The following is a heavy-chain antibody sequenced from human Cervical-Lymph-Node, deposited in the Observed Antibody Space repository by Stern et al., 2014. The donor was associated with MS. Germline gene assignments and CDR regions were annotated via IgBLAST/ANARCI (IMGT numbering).Heavy chain of an antibody. CDR1: GYTFTRNA. V-gene: IGHV7-4-1*02. D-gene: IGHD2-2*01. Sequence: QVQLVQSGSELKKPGASVKVSCKASGYTFTRNAMNWVRQAPGQRLERMGWINTNTGNTAYAQGFTGRFVFSLDTSVSTAYLQISSLKTEDTAIYYCARVKPAAILDSWGQGTLVTVSS. CDR2: INTNTGNT. J-gene: IGHJ4*02. CDR3: ARVKPAAILDS.